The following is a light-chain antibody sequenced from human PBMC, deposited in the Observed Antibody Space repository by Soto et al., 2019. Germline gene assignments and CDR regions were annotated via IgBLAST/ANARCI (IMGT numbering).Light chain of an antibody. Sequence: QSALTQPPSASGTPGQRVTISCSGSSSNIGSNAVNWYQHLPGTAPKLLIYSNYQRPSGVPDRFSGSKSGTSASLAISGLQSGDEADYYCATWDDSLNGYVFGTGTK. V-gene: IGLV1-44*01. CDR3: ATWDDSLNGYV. CDR2: SNY. CDR1: SSNIGSNA. J-gene: IGLJ1*01.